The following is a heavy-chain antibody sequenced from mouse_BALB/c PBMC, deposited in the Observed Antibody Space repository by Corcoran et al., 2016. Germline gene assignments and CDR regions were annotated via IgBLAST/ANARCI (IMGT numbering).Heavy chain of an antibody. CDR1: GYTFTSYV. Sequence: EVQLQQSGPELVKPGASVKMSCKASGYTFTSYVMHWVKQKPGQGLEWIGYINPYNDGTKYNEKFKGKATLPSDKSSSTAYMELSSLTSEDSAVYYCARDGSSYRFAYWGQGTLVTVSA. V-gene: IGHV1S136*01. J-gene: IGHJ3*01. CDR2: INPYNDGT. CDR3: ARDGSSYRFAY. D-gene: IGHD1-1*01.